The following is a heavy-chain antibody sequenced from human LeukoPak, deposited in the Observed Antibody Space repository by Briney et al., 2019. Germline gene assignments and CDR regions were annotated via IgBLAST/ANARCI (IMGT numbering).Heavy chain of an antibody. CDR1: GFTFSTYT. J-gene: IGHJ4*02. CDR2: ISYDGSNK. V-gene: IGHV3-30-3*01. D-gene: IGHD3-10*01. CDR3: ARDGGYYYGSGSPELDF. Sequence: GGSLRLSCAASGFTFSTYTMNWVRQAPGKGLEWVAVISYDGSNKYYADSVKGRFTISRDNSKNTLYLQMNSLRAEDTAVYYCARDGGYYYGSGSPELDFWGQGTLVTVSS.